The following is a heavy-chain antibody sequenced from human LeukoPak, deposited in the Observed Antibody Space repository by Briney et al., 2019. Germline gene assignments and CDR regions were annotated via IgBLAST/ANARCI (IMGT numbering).Heavy chain of an antibody. D-gene: IGHD3-22*01. V-gene: IGHV3-23*01. J-gene: IGHJ3*02. Sequence: GGSLRLSCAASGFTFSSYAMSWVRQAPGKGLEWVSAISGSGGSTYYADSVKGRFTNSRDNSKNTLYLQMNSLRAEDTAVYYCAKDRNYYDSSGYYYPGAFDIWGQGTMVTVSS. CDR3: AKDRNYYDSSGYYYPGAFDI. CDR2: ISGSGGST. CDR1: GFTFSSYA.